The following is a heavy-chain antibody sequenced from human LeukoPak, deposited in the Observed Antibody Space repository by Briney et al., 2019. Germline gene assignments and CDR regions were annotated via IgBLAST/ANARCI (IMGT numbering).Heavy chain of an antibody. Sequence: GASVKVCCKASGYTFTDYYLHWVRQAPGQGFEWMGWNNPNSGDTNYAQKFQGRVTMTRDTSISTAHMEMSRLRSDDTAVYYCARANFLYCSSTTCLFEYWGQGTLVTVSS. CDR3: ARANFLYCSSTTCLFEY. V-gene: IGHV1-2*02. CDR2: NNPNSGDT. J-gene: IGHJ4*02. CDR1: GYTFTDYY. D-gene: IGHD2-2*01.